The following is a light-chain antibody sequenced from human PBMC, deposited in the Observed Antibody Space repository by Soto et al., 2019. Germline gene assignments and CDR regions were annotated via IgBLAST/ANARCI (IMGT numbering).Light chain of an antibody. CDR3: SSWTSGDTYV. CDR2: DVN. Sequence: QSVLTQPASVSGSPGQSITISCAGTSSDVGAYNYVSWYQRHPGKAPKLMIYDVNNRPSGDSNRFSGSKSGNTASLTISGLQAEDEADYYCSSWTSGDTYVFGSGTKVTVL. V-gene: IGLV2-14*03. CDR1: SSDVGAYNY. J-gene: IGLJ1*01.